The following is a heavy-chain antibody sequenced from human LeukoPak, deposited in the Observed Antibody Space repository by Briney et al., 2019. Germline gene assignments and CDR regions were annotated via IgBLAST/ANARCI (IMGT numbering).Heavy chain of an antibody. D-gene: IGHD5-18*01. CDR2: ISGSRVST. Sequence: GGSLRLSCAASGFTFSSYAMIWVRQAPGKGLEWFSAISGSRVSTYYADSVKGRFTISRDNSKKTLYMQMNSLRAEDTAVYYCANTGGGYSYGSYDDYWGQGTLVTVSS. J-gene: IGHJ4*02. CDR3: ANTGGGYSYGSYDDY. CDR1: GFTFSSYA. V-gene: IGHV3-23*01.